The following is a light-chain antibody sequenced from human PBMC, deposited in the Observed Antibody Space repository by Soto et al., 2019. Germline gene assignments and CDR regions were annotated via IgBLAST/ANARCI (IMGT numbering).Light chain of an antibody. CDR3: SSYTSSSTRV. CDR2: EVS. V-gene: IGLV2-14*03. J-gene: IGLJ1*01. CDR1: SSDVGAYDF. Sequence: QPVLTQPASVSGSPGQSITISCTGTSSDVGAYDFVSWYQQHPDKAPKLMIYEVSNRPSGVSNRFSGSKSVNTATLTISGLQAEDEADYYCSSYTSSSTRVFGTGTQLTVL.